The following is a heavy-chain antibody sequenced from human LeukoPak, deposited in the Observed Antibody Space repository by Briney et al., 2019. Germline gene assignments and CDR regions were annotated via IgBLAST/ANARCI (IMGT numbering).Heavy chain of an antibody. Sequence: GGSLRLSCAASGFTFSSNGMHWVHQAPGKGLEWVAVISYDGSNKYYADSVKGRFTISRDNSKNTLYLQMNSLRAEDTAVYYCAKDAIDYDILTGIDYWGQGTLVTVSS. CDR1: GFTFSSNG. D-gene: IGHD3-9*01. V-gene: IGHV3-30*18. J-gene: IGHJ4*02. CDR3: AKDAIDYDILTGIDY. CDR2: ISYDGSNK.